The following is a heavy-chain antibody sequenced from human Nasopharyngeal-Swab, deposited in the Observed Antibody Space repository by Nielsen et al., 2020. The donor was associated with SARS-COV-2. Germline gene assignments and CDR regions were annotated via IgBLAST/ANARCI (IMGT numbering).Heavy chain of an antibody. CDR3: AKDLVYYYHNGHYRPSAGHYFDP. J-gene: IGHJ5*02. D-gene: IGHD3-22*01. CDR1: GFSFRDHA. Sequence: GGSLRLSCEVSGFSFRDHAMSWVRQAPGKGLEWVSGISIRGVTTYYADSVKGRFTISRDNSKNTVYLDMNSLRAEDTAVYYCAKDLVYYYHNGHYRPSAGHYFDPWGQGTRVTVSS. V-gene: IGHV3-23*01. CDR2: ISIRGVTT.